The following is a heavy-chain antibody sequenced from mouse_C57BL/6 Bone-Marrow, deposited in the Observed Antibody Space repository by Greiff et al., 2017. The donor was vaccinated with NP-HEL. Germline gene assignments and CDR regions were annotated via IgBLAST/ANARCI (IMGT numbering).Heavy chain of an antibody. CDR1: GYTFPSYG. D-gene: IGHD2-1*01. J-gene: IGHJ3*01. CDR2: IYPRSGNT. CDR3: ARRALYCGNYVPFAY. V-gene: IGHV1-81*01. Sequence: QVQLQQSGAELARPGASVKLSCKASGYTFPSYGISWVKPRTGPGLEWIGEIYPRSGNTYYNEKFKGKATLTADKSSSTAYMELRSLTSEDSAVYFCARRALYCGNYVPFAYWGQGTLVTVAA.